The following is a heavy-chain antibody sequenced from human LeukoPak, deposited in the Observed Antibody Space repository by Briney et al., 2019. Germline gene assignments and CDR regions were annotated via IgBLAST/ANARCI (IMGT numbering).Heavy chain of an antibody. Sequence: SETLSLTCAVYGGSFSGYYWSWIRQPPGKGLEWIGEINHSGSTNYNPSLKSRVTISVDTSKNQFYLNLSSVTAADTAVYYCARAVGAFDWLPLFDFWGQGALVTVSS. CDR2: INHSGST. CDR1: GGSFSGYY. CDR3: ARAVGAFDWLPLFDF. D-gene: IGHD3-9*01. V-gene: IGHV4-34*01. J-gene: IGHJ4*02.